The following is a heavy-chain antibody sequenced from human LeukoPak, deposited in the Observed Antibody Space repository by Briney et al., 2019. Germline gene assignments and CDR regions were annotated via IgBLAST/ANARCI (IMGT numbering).Heavy chain of an antibody. CDR1: GFAFSRYL. Sequence: GGSLRLPCAASGFAFSRYLIHWVRQAPGKGLVWVSHITSDGSTTRYADSVKGRSTISRDNAENTLYLQMNSLRVEDTAVYYCARDNQGSLDYWGRGTLVTVSS. J-gene: IGHJ4*02. V-gene: IGHV3-74*01. CDR2: ITSDGSTT. CDR3: ARDNQGSLDY. D-gene: IGHD1-14*01.